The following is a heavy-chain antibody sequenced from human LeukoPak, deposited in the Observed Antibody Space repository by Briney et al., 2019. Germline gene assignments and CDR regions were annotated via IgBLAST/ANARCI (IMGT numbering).Heavy chain of an antibody. Sequence: PGGALRLSCAASGFTFSSYWMSWVRQAPGKGLEGVANIKQDGSEKYYVDSMKGRFTISRDNAKNSLYLQMNSLRAEDTAVYYCARDLYRIVVVPHYFDFWGQGTLVTVSS. J-gene: IGHJ4*02. V-gene: IGHV3-7*01. CDR2: IKQDGSEK. D-gene: IGHD3-22*01. CDR1: GFTFSSYW. CDR3: ARDLYRIVVVPHYFDF.